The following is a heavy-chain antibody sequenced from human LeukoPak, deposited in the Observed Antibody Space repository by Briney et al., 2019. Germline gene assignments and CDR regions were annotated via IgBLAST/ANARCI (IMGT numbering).Heavy chain of an antibody. J-gene: IGHJ4*02. V-gene: IGHV3-30*18. D-gene: IGHD3-10*01. CDR3: AKDRDYYGLGSDY. Sequence: GGSLRLSCAASGFTFNIYGMHWVRQAPGKGLEWVAGISYDEMYQYYADSVKGRFTISRDNSKNTLFLQMSSLRAEDTAIYYCAKDRDYYGLGSDYWGQGTLVTVSS. CDR2: ISYDEMYQ. CDR1: GFTFNIYG.